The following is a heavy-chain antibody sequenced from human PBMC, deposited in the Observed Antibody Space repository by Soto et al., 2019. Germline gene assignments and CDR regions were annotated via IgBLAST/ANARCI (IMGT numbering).Heavy chain of an antibody. CDR1: GFTFSSYA. J-gene: IGHJ4*02. CDR3: AVAVAGTEPYYFDY. D-gene: IGHD6-19*01. Sequence: AGGSLRLSCAASGFTFSSYAMSWVRQAPGKGLEWVSAISGSGGSTYYADSVKGRFTISRDNSKNTLYLQMNSLRAEDTAVYYCAVAVAGTEPYYFDYWGQGTLVTVSS. CDR2: ISGSGGST. V-gene: IGHV3-23*01.